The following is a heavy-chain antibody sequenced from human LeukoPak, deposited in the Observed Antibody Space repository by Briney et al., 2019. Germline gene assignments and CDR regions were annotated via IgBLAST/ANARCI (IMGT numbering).Heavy chain of an antibody. CDR2: ISGSGGST. CDR1: GFTFSNYA. J-gene: IGHJ4*02. D-gene: IGHD2-8*01. V-gene: IGHV3-23*01. CDR3: AKDPDCTSGICYTFFDY. Sequence: QPGGSLSLSCAASGFTFSNYAMSWVRQAPGKGLEWVSAISGSGGSTYYADSVKGRFAISRDNSKNTMYLQMNSLRAEDTAVYYCAKDPDCTSGICYTFFDYWGQGTLVTVSS.